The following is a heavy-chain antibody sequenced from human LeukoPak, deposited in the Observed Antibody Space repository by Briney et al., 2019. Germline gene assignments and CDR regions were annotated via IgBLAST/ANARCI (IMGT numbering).Heavy chain of an antibody. Sequence: GGSLRLPCAASGFTFRYYWIHWVRQAPGKGLVWVSRINTDGSITSYADSAKGRFTISRDNAKSTLYLQMNSLRAEDTAVYYCASDPTGYSDYGGQGTLVTVSS. J-gene: IGHJ4*02. D-gene: IGHD5-12*01. CDR3: ASDPTGYSDY. V-gene: IGHV3-74*01. CDR2: INTDGSIT. CDR1: GFTFRYYW.